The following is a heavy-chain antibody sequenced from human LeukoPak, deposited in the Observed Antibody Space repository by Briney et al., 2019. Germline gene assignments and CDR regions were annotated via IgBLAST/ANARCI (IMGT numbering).Heavy chain of an antibody. CDR3: ASGRQLGY. CDR2: IKEDGSEK. V-gene: IGHV3-7*01. J-gene: IGHJ4*02. CDR1: GFTFSNYW. Sequence: GGSLSLSCAASGFTFSNYWMSWVRQAPGKGLEWVANIKEDGSEKYYVDSVKGRFTISRDNARNSLYLQMNSLRDDDTAVYYCASGRQLGYWGQGTLVTVSS. D-gene: IGHD6-13*01.